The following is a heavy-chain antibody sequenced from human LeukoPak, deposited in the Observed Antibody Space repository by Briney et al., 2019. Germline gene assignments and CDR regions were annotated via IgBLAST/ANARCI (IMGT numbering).Heavy chain of an antibody. V-gene: IGHV3-23*01. CDR2: ISGSGGST. CDR1: GFTFNNHA. D-gene: IGHD3-22*01. J-gene: IGHJ4*02. CDR3: ARDLRYYYDSSGYSDTHFDY. Sequence: PGGSLRLSCAASGFTFNNHAMGWVRQAPGKGLEWVSAISGSGGSTYSADSVKGRFTISRDNSKNTLYLQMNSLRAEDTAVYFCARDLRYYYDSSGYSDTHFDYWGQGTLVTVSS.